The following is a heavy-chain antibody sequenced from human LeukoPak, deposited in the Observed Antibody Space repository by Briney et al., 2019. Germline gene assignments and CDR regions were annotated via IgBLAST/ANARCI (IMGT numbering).Heavy chain of an antibody. CDR2: IYSHGGT. CDR3: ARDRIDSSSGISYYYYMAV. CDR1: GFTVSNNY. Sequence: GGSLRLSCAASGFTVSNNYMSWVRQAPGKGLEWVSLIYSHGGTNYADSVKGRFTISRDNSKSTLYLQMNSLRAEDTAVYYCARDRIDSSSGISYYYYMAVWGKGTTVTISS. J-gene: IGHJ6*03. V-gene: IGHV3-66*01. D-gene: IGHD3-22*01.